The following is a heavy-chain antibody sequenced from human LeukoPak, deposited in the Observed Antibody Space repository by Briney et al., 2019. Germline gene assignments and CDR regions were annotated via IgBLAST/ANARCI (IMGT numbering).Heavy chain of an antibody. CDR1: GFTFSSYS. CDR3: AREINKWFDP. Sequence: GGSLRLSCAASGFTFSSYSMHWVRQAPGKGLEWVSSISASSSSIYYADSVKGRFTISRDNARSTLFLQLNSLRAEDTAVYYCAREINKWFDPWGQGTLVTVSS. J-gene: IGHJ5*02. V-gene: IGHV3-21*01. CDR2: ISASSSSI.